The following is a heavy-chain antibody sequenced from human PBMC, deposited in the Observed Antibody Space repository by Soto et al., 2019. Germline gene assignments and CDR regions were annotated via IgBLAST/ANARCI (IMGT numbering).Heavy chain of an antibody. D-gene: IGHD3-3*01. J-gene: IGHJ5*02. Sequence: QVQLVQSGAEVKKPGASVKVSCKASGYTFTSYDINWVRQATGQGLEWMGWMNPNSGNTGYAQKFPGRVTMTRNTSISTAYMELSSLRSEDTAVYYCARDYAYYDFWSGYSRDNWFDPWGQGTLVTVSS. CDR2: MNPNSGNT. V-gene: IGHV1-8*01. CDR1: GYTFTSYD. CDR3: ARDYAYYDFWSGYSRDNWFDP.